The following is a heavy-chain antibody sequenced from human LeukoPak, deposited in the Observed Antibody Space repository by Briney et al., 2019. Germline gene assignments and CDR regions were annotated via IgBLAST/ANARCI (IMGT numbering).Heavy chain of an antibody. Sequence: GGSLRLSCAASGFTFSSYWMSWVRQAPGKGLEWVSGINWNGGSTAYADSVKGRFTISRDNAKNSLYLQMSSLRAEDTALYYCAREELERQVDYYYYYMDVWGRGTTVTVSS. J-gene: IGHJ6*03. CDR3: AREELERQVDYYYYYMDV. V-gene: IGHV3-20*04. D-gene: IGHD1-1*01. CDR1: GFTFSSYW. CDR2: INWNGGST.